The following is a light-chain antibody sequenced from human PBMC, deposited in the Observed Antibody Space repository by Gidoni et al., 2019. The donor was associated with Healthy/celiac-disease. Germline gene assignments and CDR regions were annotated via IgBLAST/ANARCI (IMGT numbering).Light chain of an antibody. CDR1: QGISSY. V-gene: IGKV1-9*01. CDR2: AAS. Sequence: DIQLTQSPSFLSASVGDRVTITCRASQGISSYFAWYQQKPGKAPKLLIYAASTLQSGVPSRFSGSGSGTEFTLTIISLQPEDFATYYCQQLNSYSFTFGPGTKVDIK. CDR3: QQLNSYSFT. J-gene: IGKJ3*01.